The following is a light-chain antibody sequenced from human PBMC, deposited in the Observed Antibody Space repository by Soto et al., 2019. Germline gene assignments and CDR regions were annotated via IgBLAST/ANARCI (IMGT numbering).Light chain of an antibody. CDR1: QNILYNSYNKNY. V-gene: IGKV4-1*01. Sequence: DIVMTQSPDSLAVSLGERATINCKSSQNILYNSYNKNYLAWYQQSPGQPPKLLISWASTRESGLPDRLSGSQSGTDFALPISRLQAEDVAVYYWQLYDSRPPTFGQGTKVEI. CDR3: QLYDSRPPT. J-gene: IGKJ1*01. CDR2: WAS.